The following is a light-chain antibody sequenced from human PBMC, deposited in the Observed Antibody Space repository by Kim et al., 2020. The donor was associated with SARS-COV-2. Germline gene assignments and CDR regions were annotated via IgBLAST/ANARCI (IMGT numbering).Light chain of an antibody. CDR3: TSYTPSSTVL. V-gene: IGLV2-14*01. CDR1: SSDVGAYDY. CDR2: DVN. J-gene: IGLJ2*01. Sequence: QSALTQPASVSGSPGQSITISCTGTSSDVGAYDYVSWYQQHPGKAPKFMISDVNKRPSGVSDRFSGSKSGNTASLTISGLQTEDEADYYCTSYTPSSTVLFGGGTQLTVL.